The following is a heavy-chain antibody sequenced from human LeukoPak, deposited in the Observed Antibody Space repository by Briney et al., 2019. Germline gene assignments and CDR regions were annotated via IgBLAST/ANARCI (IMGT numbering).Heavy chain of an antibody. CDR3: ARGERYDFHFDY. Sequence: SETLSLTCAVSGGSISSGGYYWSWIRQPPGKGLEWIGYIYYSGSTYYNPSLKSRVTISVDTSKNQFSLKLSSVTAADTAVYYCARGERYDFHFDYWGQGTLVTVSS. D-gene: IGHD3-3*01. CDR1: GGSISSGGYY. J-gene: IGHJ4*02. V-gene: IGHV4-30-4*07. CDR2: IYYSGST.